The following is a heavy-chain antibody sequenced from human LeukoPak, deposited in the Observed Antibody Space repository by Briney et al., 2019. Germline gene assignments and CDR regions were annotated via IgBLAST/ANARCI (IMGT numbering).Heavy chain of an antibody. CDR3: AKAGPYYFDY. V-gene: IGHV3-53*01. CDR2: IYSGGDT. CDR1: GFTVSDNY. D-gene: IGHD2-8*02. Sequence: PGGSLRLSCAGSGFTVSDNYMTWVRQAPGKGLEWVSVIYSGGDTYYADSVKGRFTISRDNSKNTLCLQMNNLRAGDTAVYYCAKAGPYYFDYWGQGSLVTVSS. J-gene: IGHJ4*02.